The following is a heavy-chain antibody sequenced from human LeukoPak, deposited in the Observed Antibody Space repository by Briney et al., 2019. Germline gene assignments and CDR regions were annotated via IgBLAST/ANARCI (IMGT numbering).Heavy chain of an antibody. J-gene: IGHJ4*02. V-gene: IGHV1-18*01. CDR3: ARSNARDGYNFGY. CDR1: GYTFRNYG. Sequence: ASVKVSCKAYGYTFRNYGISWVRQAPGQGLEWMGWISGYNGNTNYAQKFQGRVTMTTDTSATTAYMELRSLRSDDTAVYYCARSNARDGYNFGYWGQGILVTVSS. CDR2: ISGYNGNT. D-gene: IGHD5-24*01.